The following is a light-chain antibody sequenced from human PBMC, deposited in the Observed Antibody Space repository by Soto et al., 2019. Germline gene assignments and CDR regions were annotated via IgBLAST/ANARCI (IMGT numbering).Light chain of an antibody. V-gene: IGLV2-14*03. CDR2: DVS. CDR3: SSYTSSSTLVV. Sequence: QSVLTQPDSVSGSPGQSITLSCTGTSSDVGGYNYVSWYQQHPGKAPKLMIHDVSNRPSGVSNRFSGSKSGNTASLTISGLQAEDEADYYCSSYTSSSTLVVFGGGTKLTVL. J-gene: IGLJ2*01. CDR1: SSDVGGYNY.